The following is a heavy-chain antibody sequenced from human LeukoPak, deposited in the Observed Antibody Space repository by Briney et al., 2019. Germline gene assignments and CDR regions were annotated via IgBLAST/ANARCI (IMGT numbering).Heavy chain of an antibody. CDR3: AELGITIIGGV. CDR2: VGNDEKTK. CDR1: GFTFTGHS. V-gene: IGHV3-30*04. J-gene: IGHJ6*04. D-gene: IGHD3-10*02. Sequence: PGGSLRLSCVASGFTFTGHSMHWVRQAPGKGLEWVAVVGNDEKTKFYADSLKGRFTISRDNSKNTLYLQMNSLRAEDTAVYYCAELGITIIGGVWGKGTTVTISS.